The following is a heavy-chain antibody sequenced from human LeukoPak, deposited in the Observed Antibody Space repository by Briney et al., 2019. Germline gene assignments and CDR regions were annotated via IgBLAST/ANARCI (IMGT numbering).Heavy chain of an antibody. J-gene: IGHJ4*02. CDR2: IIPIFGTA. CDR1: GGTFISYA. D-gene: IGHD5-12*01. V-gene: IGHV1-69*13. CDR3: ARPRDIVATGDNYYFDY. Sequence: SVKVSCKASGGTFISYAISWVRQAPGQGLEWMGGIIPIFGTANYAQKFQGRVTITADESTSTAYMELSSLRSEDTAVYYCARPRDIVATGDNYYFDYWGQGTLVTVSS.